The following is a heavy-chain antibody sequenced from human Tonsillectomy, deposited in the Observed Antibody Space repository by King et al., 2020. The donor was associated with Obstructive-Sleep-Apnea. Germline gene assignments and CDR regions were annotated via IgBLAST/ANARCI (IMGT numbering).Heavy chain of an antibody. J-gene: IGHJ4*02. CDR3: AKGRPIDFVYYFDY. CDR2: ISVSGGGT. D-gene: IGHD3-9*01. Sequence: VQLVESGGGLIQPGGSLRLSCTTSGFTFSAYAMNWVRQAPGKGLEWVSTISVSGGGTYYTDSVKGRFSISRDNSKNTVYLQMNSLRAEDTAVYYCAKGRPIDFVYYFDYWGQGTLGTVSS. CDR1: GFTFSAYA. V-gene: IGHV3-23*04.